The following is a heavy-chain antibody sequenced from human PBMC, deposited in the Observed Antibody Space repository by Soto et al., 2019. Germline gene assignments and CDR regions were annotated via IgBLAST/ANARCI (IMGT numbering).Heavy chain of an antibody. CDR1: GGSITSGGYY. CDR3: ARRQAGYFYGIDY. Sequence: SATLSITCTVSGGSITSGGYYWSWIRQHPGKGLEWLGYIYDSGSTFYNPSLKSRITLSVDTSKNQFSLKLSSVTVADTAVYFCARRQAGYFYGIDYWGQGTLVTVSS. CDR2: IYDSGST. J-gene: IGHJ4*02. V-gene: IGHV4-31*03. D-gene: IGHD3-10*01.